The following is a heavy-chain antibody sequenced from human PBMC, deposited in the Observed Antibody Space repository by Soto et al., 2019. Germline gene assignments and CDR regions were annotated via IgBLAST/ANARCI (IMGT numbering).Heavy chain of an antibody. CDR1: GFTFTTYT. CDR2: VSTSGTTI. CDR3: VRDHNWAFDL. J-gene: IGHJ3*01. Sequence: PGGSLRLSCAASGFTFTTYTMNWVRQAPGKGLEWLSYVSTSGTTIYQADSVRGRFTISRDNAKNSLYLQMNSLRGEDTALYYCVRDHNWAFDLWGQGTMVTVSS. V-gene: IGHV3-48*01.